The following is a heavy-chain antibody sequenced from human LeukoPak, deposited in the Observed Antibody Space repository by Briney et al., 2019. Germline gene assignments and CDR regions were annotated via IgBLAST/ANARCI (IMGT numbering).Heavy chain of an antibody. J-gene: IGHJ3*02. CDR2: IIPIFGTA. CDR3: ATFMILDEGDFDI. Sequence: SVKVSCKASGGTFSSYAISWVRQAPGQGLEWMGGIIPIFGTANYAQKFQGRVTITADESTSTAYMELSSLRSDDTAVFYCATFMILDEGDFDIWGQGTMVTVSS. D-gene: IGHD3-16*01. CDR1: GGTFSSYA. V-gene: IGHV1-69*01.